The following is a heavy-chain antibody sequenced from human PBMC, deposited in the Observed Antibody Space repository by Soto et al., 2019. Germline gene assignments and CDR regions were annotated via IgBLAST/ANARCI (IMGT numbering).Heavy chain of an antibody. V-gene: IGHV3-64*01. Sequence: GGSLRLSCAASGFTFSSYAMHWVRQAPGKGLEYVSAISSNGGSTYYANSVKGRFTISRDNSKNTLYLQMGSLRAEDMAVYYCARDLAVHSYVVAAGGHYYYYYGMDVWGQGTTVTVSS. CDR1: GFTFSSYA. CDR3: ARDLAVHSYVVAAGGHYYYYYGMDV. D-gene: IGHD2-15*01. CDR2: ISSNGGST. J-gene: IGHJ6*01.